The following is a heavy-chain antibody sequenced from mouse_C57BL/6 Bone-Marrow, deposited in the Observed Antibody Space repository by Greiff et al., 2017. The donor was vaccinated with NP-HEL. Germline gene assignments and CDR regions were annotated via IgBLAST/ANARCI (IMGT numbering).Heavy chain of an antibody. CDR3: ARDYYGSSPFAY. D-gene: IGHD1-1*01. J-gene: IGHJ3*01. CDR2: IYPSDSET. Sequence: QVQLQQPGAELVRPGSSVKLSCKASGYTFTSYWMDWVKQRPGQGLEWIGNIYPSDSETHYNQKFKDKATLTVDKSSSTAYMQLSSLTSEDSAVYYGARDYYGSSPFAYWGQGTLVTVSA. V-gene: IGHV1-61*01. CDR1: GYTFTSYW.